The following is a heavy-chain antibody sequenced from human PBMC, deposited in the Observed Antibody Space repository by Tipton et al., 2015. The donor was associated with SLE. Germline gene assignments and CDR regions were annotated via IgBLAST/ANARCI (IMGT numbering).Heavy chain of an antibody. CDR3: TRGGRGDGANPFDP. J-gene: IGHJ5*02. V-gene: IGHV4-39*07. CDR2: IYYSGNT. D-gene: IGHD4/OR15-4a*01. Sequence: TLSLTCTVSGGSITSSSYYWGWIRQPPGKGLEWIGNIYYSGNTYYNPSLKSRVTISADTSKNQFSLKLTSVTVAGTAVYYCTRGGRGDGANPFDPWGQRTLVTVSS. CDR1: GGSITSSSYY.